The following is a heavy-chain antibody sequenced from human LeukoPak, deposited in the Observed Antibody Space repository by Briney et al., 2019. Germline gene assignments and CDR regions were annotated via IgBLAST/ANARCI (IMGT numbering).Heavy chain of an antibody. CDR2: IYYSGST. D-gene: IGHD3-3*01. J-gene: IGHJ6*04. V-gene: IGHV4-30-4*08. Sequence: SQTLSLTCTVSGGSISSGDYYWSWIRQPPGKGLEWIGYIYYSGSTYYNPSLKSRVTISVDTSKNQFSLRLSSVTAADTAVYYCARDFWSGYYPPDVWGKGTTVTVSS. CDR1: GGSISSGDYY. CDR3: ARDFWSGYYPPDV.